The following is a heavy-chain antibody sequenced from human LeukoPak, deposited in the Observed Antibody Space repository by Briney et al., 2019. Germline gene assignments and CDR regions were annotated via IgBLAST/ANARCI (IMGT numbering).Heavy chain of an antibody. CDR3: ARPPEGSSGHWYFDL. CDR2: INSDGSST. Sequence: GGSLRLSCAASGFTFSTYWMHWVRQALGKGLVWVSRINSDGSSTSYADSVKGRFTISRDNAKNTLYLQMNSLRAEDTAVYYCARPPEGSSGHWYFDLWGRGTLVTVSS. D-gene: IGHD6-19*01. V-gene: IGHV3-74*01. J-gene: IGHJ2*01. CDR1: GFTFSTYW.